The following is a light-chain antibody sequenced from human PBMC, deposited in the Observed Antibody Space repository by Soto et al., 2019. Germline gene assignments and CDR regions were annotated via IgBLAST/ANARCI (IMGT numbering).Light chain of an antibody. CDR1: SSDVGGYNY. CDR2: DVG. Sequence: QSVLTQPPSASGSPGQSVTISCTGTSSDVGGYNYVSWYQQHPGKAPKLIIYDVGKRPSGVPDRFAGSRSGNTASLTVSGLQAEDEADYYCSSYAGSNNNYVFGTGTKLTVL. CDR3: SSYAGSNNNYV. V-gene: IGLV2-8*01. J-gene: IGLJ1*01.